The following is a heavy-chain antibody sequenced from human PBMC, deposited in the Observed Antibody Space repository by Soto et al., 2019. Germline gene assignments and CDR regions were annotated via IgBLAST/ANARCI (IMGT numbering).Heavy chain of an antibody. CDR2: IYWDEDH. D-gene: IGHD5-18*01. J-gene: IGHJ4*02. V-gene: IGHV2-5*02. CDR1: GFSVNTVGVG. Sequence: QITLKESGPPMVRPTQTLTLTCTLSGFSVNTVGVGVGWIRQPPGKALEWLELIYWDEDHRYSPSLKTRLAITKDTSKNQVVLTMTNLDPADTGTYFCAREIYSSTYFDSWGQGTLVTVSS. CDR3: AREIYSSTYFDS.